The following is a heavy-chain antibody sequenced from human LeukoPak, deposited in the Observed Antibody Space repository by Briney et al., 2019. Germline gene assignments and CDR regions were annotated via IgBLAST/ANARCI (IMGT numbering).Heavy chain of an antibody. CDR2: ISGSGGST. CDR3: AKYSSGWYRGYFDY. J-gene: IGHJ4*02. V-gene: IGHV3-23*01. Sequence: GGSLRLSCAASGFTFSTYAMSWVRQAPGKGLEWVSAISGSGGSTYYADSVKGRFTISRDNSKNTLYLQMSSLRADDTAVYYCAKYSSGWYRGYFDYWGQGTLVTVSS. CDR1: GFTFSTYA. D-gene: IGHD6-19*01.